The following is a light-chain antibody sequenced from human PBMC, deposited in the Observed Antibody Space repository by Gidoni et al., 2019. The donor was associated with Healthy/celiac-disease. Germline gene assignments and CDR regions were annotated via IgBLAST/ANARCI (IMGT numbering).Light chain of an antibody. Sequence: QSALSPPASVSGSPGQSITISCTATSSDVGNYHLVSWYQQHPGKAPKLMIYEGSKRPSGVSNRFSGSKSGNTASLTISGLQAEDEADYYCCSYADSSTSWVFGGGTKLTVL. CDR1: SSDVGNYHL. CDR2: EGS. V-gene: IGLV2-23*01. J-gene: IGLJ3*02. CDR3: CSYADSSTSWV.